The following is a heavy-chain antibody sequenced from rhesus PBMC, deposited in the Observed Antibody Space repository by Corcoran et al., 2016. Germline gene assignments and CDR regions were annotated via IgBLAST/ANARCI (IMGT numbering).Heavy chain of an antibody. D-gene: IGHD2-21*01. Sequence: QVQLQESGPGLVKPSETLSLTCAVSGGSISDSYRWSWIRQPLGKGLEWIGYIYGSSTSTNYNPALKSRVTISKDTSKNQFSLKLSAVTAADTAVYYCARGTVLVVVATWGQGVLVTVSS. CDR1: GGSISDSYR. J-gene: IGHJ4*01. V-gene: IGHV4S10*01. CDR2: IYGSSTST. CDR3: ARGTVLVVVAT.